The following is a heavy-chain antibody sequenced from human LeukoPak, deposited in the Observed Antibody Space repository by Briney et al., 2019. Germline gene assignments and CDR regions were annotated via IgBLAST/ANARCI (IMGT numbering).Heavy chain of an antibody. CDR3: ARDGLASCGGDCYSKYYYYYGMDV. V-gene: IGHV3-7*01. J-gene: IGHJ6*02. CDR2: IKQDGSDT. D-gene: IGHD2-21*02. CDR1: GFIFRNYW. Sequence: GGSLRLSCAASGFIFRNYWMSWVRQAPGKGLEWVANIKQDGSDTYYVDSVKGRFTISRDNAKNSLYLQMNTLRVEDTAVYYCARDGLASCGGDCYSKYYYYYGMDVWGQGTTVTVSS.